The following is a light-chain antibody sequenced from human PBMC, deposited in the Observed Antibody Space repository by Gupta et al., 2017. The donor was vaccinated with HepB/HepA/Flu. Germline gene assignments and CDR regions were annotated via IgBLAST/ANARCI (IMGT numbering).Light chain of an antibody. CDR2: QNS. CDR3: QAWDSSVVVV. V-gene: IGLV3-1*01. CDR1: NLEDKY. J-gene: IGLJ2*01. Sequence: YKLSQPLSVSVSPGQTASITCSGDNLEDKYVCWYQQKPGQTPVVVIYQNSKRPSGIPDRFSGSNSGNTATLTITGTHATDEADYYCQAWDSSVVVVFGGGTKLTVL.